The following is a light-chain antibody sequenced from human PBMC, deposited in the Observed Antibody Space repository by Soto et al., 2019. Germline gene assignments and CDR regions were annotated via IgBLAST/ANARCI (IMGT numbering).Light chain of an antibody. V-gene: IGKV1-27*01. CDR1: QGISNY. CDR3: QKYDSASWT. Sequence: DIQMTQSPSSLSASVGDRVTITCRASQGISNYLAWYQQKPGKAPKLLIFGASTLQSGVPSRFSGSGSGTDFTLTISSLQPVDVATYYCQKYDSASWTFGQGTKVEIK. CDR2: GAS. J-gene: IGKJ1*01.